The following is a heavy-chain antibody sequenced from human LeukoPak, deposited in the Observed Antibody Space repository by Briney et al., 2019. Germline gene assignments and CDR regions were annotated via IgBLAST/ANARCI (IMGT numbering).Heavy chain of an antibody. CDR2: IRYDGSNK. CDR3: AKEMITFGGIIVIPYPFDY. D-gene: IGHD3-16*02. Sequence: PGGSLRLSCAASGFTFSSYGMHWVRQAPGKGLEWVAFIRYDGSNKNYADSVKGRFTISRDNSKNTLYLQMNSLRAEDTALYYCAKEMITFGGIIVIPYPFDYWGQGTLVTVSS. J-gene: IGHJ4*02. V-gene: IGHV3-30*02. CDR1: GFTFSSYG.